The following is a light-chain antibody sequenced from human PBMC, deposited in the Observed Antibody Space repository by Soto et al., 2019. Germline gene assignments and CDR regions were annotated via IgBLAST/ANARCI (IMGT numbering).Light chain of an antibody. V-gene: IGKV3-20*01. J-gene: IGKJ4*01. CDR3: QQYDSSRLT. Sequence: EIVLTQSPGTLSLSSGERATLSCRASQSVNSNYLTWYQQKPGLTPRLLIYGASSRATGIPDRFSGSGPGTDFTLTISRLEPEDFAVYYCQQYDSSRLTFGGGTKVDI. CDR1: QSVNSNY. CDR2: GAS.